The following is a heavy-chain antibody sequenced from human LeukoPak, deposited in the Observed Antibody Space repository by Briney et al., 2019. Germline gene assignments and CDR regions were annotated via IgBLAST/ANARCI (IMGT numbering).Heavy chain of an antibody. J-gene: IGHJ4*02. CDR1: GGSISSYY. CDR3: ASGYQGRYFDY. Sequence: SETLSLTCTVSGGSISSYYWSWIRQPPGKGLEWIGYIYYSGSTDYNPSLKSRVTISVDTSKNQFSLKLSSVTAADTAVYYCASGYQGRYFDYWGQGTLVTVSS. CDR2: IYYSGST. D-gene: IGHD5-18*01. V-gene: IGHV4-59*08.